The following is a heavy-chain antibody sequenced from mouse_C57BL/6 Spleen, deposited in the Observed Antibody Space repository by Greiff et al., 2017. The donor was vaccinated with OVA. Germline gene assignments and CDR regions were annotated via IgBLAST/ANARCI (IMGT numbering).Heavy chain of an antibody. V-gene: IGHV5-16*01. CDR1: GFTFSDYY. Sequence: EVKLVESEGGLVQPGSSMKLSCTASGFTFSDYYMAWVRQVPEKGLEWVANINYDGSSTYYLDSLKSRFIISRDNAKNILYLQMSSLKSEDTATYYCARWRGNYDYIDYWGQGTTLTVSS. J-gene: IGHJ2*01. CDR2: INYDGSST. CDR3: ARWRGNYDYIDY. D-gene: IGHD2-1*01.